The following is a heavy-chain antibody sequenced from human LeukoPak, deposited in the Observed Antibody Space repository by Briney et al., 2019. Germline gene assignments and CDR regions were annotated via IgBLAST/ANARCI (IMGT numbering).Heavy chain of an antibody. CDR2: IYGSGDT. CDR1: GASISSFY. Sequence: SETLSLTCTVSGASISSFYWSWIRQPAGKGLEWIGRIYGSGDTDYNPSLKNRVTMSVETSKNLFSLRLTSVTAADTAVYYCARFNVGYDAFDIWGQGTMVTVSS. CDR3: ARFNVGYDAFDI. J-gene: IGHJ3*02. V-gene: IGHV4-4*07. D-gene: IGHD1-26*01.